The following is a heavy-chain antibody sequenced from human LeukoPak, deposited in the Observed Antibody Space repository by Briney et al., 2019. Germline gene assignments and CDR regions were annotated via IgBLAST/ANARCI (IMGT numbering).Heavy chain of an antibody. CDR3: ARDGQYSSSSDWFDP. Sequence: GASVKVSCKASGYIFTTYYMHWVRQAPGQGLDWMGWINPYSGGTNYAQKFEGRVTMTRDTSISTVYMELSRLISDDTAVYYCARDGQYSSSSDWFDPWGQGTLVTVSS. CDR1: GYIFTTYY. CDR2: INPYSGGT. D-gene: IGHD6-13*01. J-gene: IGHJ5*02. V-gene: IGHV1-2*02.